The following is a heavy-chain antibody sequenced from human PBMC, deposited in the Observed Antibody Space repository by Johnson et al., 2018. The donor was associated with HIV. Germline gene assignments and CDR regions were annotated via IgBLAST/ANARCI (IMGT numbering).Heavy chain of an antibody. CDR3: AKGRLGVAFDI. CDR2: IYSGGST. D-gene: IGHD3-16*01. V-gene: IGHV3-66*01. Sequence: MLLVESGGGLVQPGGSLRLSCAASGFTVSSNYMSWVRQAPGKGLEWVSVIYSGGSTYYADSVKGRFTISRENSKNTLYLQMNSLRAEDTAVYYCAKGRLGVAFDIWGQGTMVTV. J-gene: IGHJ3*02. CDR1: GFTVSSNY.